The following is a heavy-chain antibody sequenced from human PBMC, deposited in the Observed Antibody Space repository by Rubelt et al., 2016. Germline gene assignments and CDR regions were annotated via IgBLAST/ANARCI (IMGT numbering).Heavy chain of an antibody. CDR2: INSDGSST. D-gene: IGHD2-21*01. V-gene: IGHV3-74*01. CDR3: ARGSYYFDY. Sequence: QVPGKGLVWVSRINSDGSSTSYVDSVKGRFTISRDNAQNTLYLQMNRLRDEDTAVYYCARGSYYFDYWGQGTMVTVSS. J-gene: IGHJ4*02.